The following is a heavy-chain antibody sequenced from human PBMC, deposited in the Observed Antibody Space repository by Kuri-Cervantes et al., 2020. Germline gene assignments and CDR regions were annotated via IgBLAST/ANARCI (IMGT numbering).Heavy chain of an antibody. CDR1: GFTFDDYA. D-gene: IGHD5-18*01. Sequence: SLKISCAASGFTFDDYAMHWVRQAPGKGLEWVSGISWNSGSIGYADSVKGRFTISRENAKNSLYLQMNSLRAEDTAVYYCARRTAMVNGFDYWGQGTLVTVSS. J-gene: IGHJ4*02. CDR2: ISWNSGSI. CDR3: ARRTAMVNGFDY. V-gene: IGHV3-9*01.